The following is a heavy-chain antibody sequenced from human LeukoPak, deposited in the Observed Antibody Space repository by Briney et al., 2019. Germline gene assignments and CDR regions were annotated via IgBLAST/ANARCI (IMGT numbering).Heavy chain of an antibody. D-gene: IGHD2-2*01. CDR2: ISANNGNT. V-gene: IGHV1-18*01. CDR3: ARVGVVVPAAWFDP. Sequence: ASVKVSCKASGYSFGIFGISWVRQAPGQGLEWMGWISANNGNTNYAQNLQGRVTMTTDTSTSTAYMELRSLRSDDTAVHYCARVGVVVPAAWFDPWGQGTLVTVSS. J-gene: IGHJ5*02. CDR1: GYSFGIFG.